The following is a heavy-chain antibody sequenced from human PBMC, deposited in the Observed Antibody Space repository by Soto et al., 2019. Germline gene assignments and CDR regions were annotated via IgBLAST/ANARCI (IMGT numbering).Heavy chain of an antibody. CDR1: GGSFSGYS. D-gene: IGHD2-8*02. CDR2: INHSGST. Sequence: PSETLSLTCAVYGGSFSGYSWTWIRQPPGTGLEWIGEINHSGSTKYNPSLKSRVTISVDTSKNQFSLKLTSVTAADTALYYCARDKITGLFDYWGQGTLVTVSS. V-gene: IGHV4-34*01. J-gene: IGHJ4*02. CDR3: ARDKITGLFDY.